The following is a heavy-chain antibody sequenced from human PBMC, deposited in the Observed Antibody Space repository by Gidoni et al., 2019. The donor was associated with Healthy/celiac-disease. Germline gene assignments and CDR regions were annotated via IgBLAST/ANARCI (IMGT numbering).Heavy chain of an antibody. V-gene: IGHV6-1*02. CDR2: TYYRSKWYN. CDR1: GDRVSSTNSA. Sequence: QVQLQQTGPGLVKHSQTLSLPCALSGDRVSSTNSACNWIRQSPSRGLEWLGRTYYRSKWYNDYAVSGKSRITINPDTSKNQFALQLNSVTPEDTAVYYGARDRGIAAADNLDAFDIWCQGTMVTVSS. D-gene: IGHD6-13*01. J-gene: IGHJ3*02. CDR3: ARDRGIAAADNLDAFDI.